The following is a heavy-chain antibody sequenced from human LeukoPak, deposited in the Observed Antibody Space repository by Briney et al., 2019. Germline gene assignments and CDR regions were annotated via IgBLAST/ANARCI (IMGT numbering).Heavy chain of an antibody. V-gene: IGHV3-23*01. Sequence: GGSLRLSCAASGFTFSSYAMSWVRQAPGKGLEWVSAISGSGGSTYYADSVKGRFTISRDNSKNPLYLQMNSLRAEDTAAYYCAKDARYYYDSSGYYYGYWGQGTLVTVSS. CDR1: GFTFSSYA. CDR3: AKDARYYYDSSGYYYGY. J-gene: IGHJ4*02. D-gene: IGHD3-22*01. CDR2: ISGSGGST.